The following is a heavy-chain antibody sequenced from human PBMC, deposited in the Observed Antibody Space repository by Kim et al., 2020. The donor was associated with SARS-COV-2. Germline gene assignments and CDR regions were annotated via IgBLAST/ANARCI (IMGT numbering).Heavy chain of an antibody. J-gene: IGHJ5*02. CDR2: IYYSGST. CDR1: GGSISSGGYY. D-gene: IGHD2-21*02. V-gene: IGHV4-31*03. Sequence: SETLSLTCTVSGGSISSGGYYWSWIRQHPGKGLEWIGYIYYSGSTYYNPSLKSRVTISVDTSKNQFSLKLSSVTAADTAVYYCARAYCGGDCYSGGWFDPWGQGTLVTVSS. CDR3: ARAYCGGDCYSGGWFDP.